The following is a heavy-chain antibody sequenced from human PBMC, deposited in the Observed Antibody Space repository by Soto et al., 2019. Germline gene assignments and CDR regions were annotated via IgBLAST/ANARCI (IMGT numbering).Heavy chain of an antibody. Sequence: GGSLRLSCAASKFTFSNYAMSWVRQIPGKGLEWVSAISGSGGSTYYADSVKGRFTISRDNSKNTLYLQMNSLRAEDTAVYYCAKITLKLGFDYWGQGTLVTVSS. D-gene: IGHD3-3*01. CDR2: ISGSGGST. CDR1: KFTFSNYA. V-gene: IGHV3-23*01. J-gene: IGHJ4*02. CDR3: AKITLKLGFDY.